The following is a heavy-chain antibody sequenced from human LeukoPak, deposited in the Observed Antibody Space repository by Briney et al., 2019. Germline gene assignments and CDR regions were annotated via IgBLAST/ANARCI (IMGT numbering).Heavy chain of an antibody. CDR1: GGSISSGSSY. V-gene: IGHV4-61*02. CDR3: ARSVEGYCSGGSCYSYSYYMDV. Sequence: PSETLSLTCTVSGGSISSGSSYWSWIRQPAGKGLEWIGRLSTSGSTNYNPSLKSRVTISVDTSKNQFSLKLSSVTAADTAVYYCARSVEGYCSGGSCYSYSYYMDVWGKGTTVTVSS. J-gene: IGHJ6*03. D-gene: IGHD2-15*01. CDR2: LSTSGST.